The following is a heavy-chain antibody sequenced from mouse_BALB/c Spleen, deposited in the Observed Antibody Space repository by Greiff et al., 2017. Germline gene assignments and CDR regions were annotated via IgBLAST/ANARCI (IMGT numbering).Heavy chain of an antibody. V-gene: IGHV1-67*01. CDR2: ISTYYGNT. CDR3: ARDGSYYFDY. J-gene: IGHJ2*01. Sequence: LEESGPELVRPGVSVKISCKGSGYTFTDYAMHWVKQSHAKSLEWIGVISTYYGNTNYNQKFKGKATMTVDKSSSTAYMELARLTSEDSAIYYCARDGSYYFDYWGQGTTLTVSS. D-gene: IGHD1-1*01. CDR1: GYTFTDYA.